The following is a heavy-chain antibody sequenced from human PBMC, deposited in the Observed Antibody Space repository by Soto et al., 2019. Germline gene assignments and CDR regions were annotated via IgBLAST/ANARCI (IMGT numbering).Heavy chain of an antibody. Sequence: QVQLVESGGGVVQPGTSLRLSCAASGFTFSTYGMHWVRQAPGKGLEWVASIHHAGSNTYYADTAKGRFTVSKDNSKNTLFLQMDSLRVGDTAVYFCARWIRSLNYDDWGQGTLLIVSS. CDR1: GFTFSTYG. CDR3: ARWIRSLNYDD. J-gene: IGHJ4*02. V-gene: IGHV3-33*01. D-gene: IGHD2-2*03. CDR2: IHHAGSNT.